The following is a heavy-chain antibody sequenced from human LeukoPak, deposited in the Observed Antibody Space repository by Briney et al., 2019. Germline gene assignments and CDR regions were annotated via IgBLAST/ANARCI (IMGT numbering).Heavy chain of an antibody. CDR2: IYSGGST. D-gene: IGHD6-13*01. J-gene: IGHJ5*02. CDR1: GFTVSSNY. Sequence: QPGGSLRLSCAASGFTVSSNYMSWVRQAPGKGLEWVSVIYSGGSTYYADSVKGRFTISRDNSKNTLYLQMSSLRAEDTAVYYCARDKGLAAAGTGWFDPWGQGTLVTVSS. V-gene: IGHV3-53*01. CDR3: ARDKGLAAAGTGWFDP.